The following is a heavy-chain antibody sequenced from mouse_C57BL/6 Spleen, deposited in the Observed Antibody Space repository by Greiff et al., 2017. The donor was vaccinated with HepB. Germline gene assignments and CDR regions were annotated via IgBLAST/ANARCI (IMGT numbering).Heavy chain of an antibody. J-gene: IGHJ2*01. D-gene: IGHD3-2*02. CDR1: GYTFTSYW. CDR3: ARGDSSGYVFDY. Sequence: QVQLQQPGAELVMPGASVKLSCKASGYTFTSYWMHWVKQRPGQGLEWIGEIDPSDSYTNYNQKFKGKSTLTVDKSSSTAYMQLSSLTSEDSAVYYCARGDSSGYVFDYWGQVTTLTVSS. CDR2: IDPSDSYT. V-gene: IGHV1-69*01.